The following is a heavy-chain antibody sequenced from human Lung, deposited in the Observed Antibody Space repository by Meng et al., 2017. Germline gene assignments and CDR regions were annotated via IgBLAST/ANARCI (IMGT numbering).Heavy chain of an antibody. D-gene: IGHD6-13*01. CDR3: ARDEDISAAGKLFGDY. V-gene: IGHV1-2*06. J-gene: IGHJ4*02. CDR1: GYNFPDYW. CDR2: IDPKSGDT. Sequence: QVQLGQSGAEVKKPGAPLKVSCKPSGYNFPDYWLHWVRRAPGQGLEWMGRIDPKSGDTHYAQRFQGRVTMTGDTSISTAYMELSGLRSDDTAMYYCARDEDISAAGKLFGDYWGQGNLVTVSS.